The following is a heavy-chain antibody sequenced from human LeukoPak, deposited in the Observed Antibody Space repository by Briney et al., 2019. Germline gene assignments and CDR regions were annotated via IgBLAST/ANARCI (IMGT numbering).Heavy chain of an antibody. V-gene: IGHV5-51*01. J-gene: IGHJ5*02. D-gene: IGHD2-15*01. CDR3: ARQRGQPGRVSWFDP. Sequence: GESLKISCKGSGYSFTNYWIGWVRQMPGKGLEWMGIIYPGDSDTRYSPSFQGQVTISADKSINTAYLQWSGLKALDTAMYYCARQRGQPGRVSWFDPWGQGTLVTVSS. CDR1: GYSFTNYW. CDR2: IYPGDSDT.